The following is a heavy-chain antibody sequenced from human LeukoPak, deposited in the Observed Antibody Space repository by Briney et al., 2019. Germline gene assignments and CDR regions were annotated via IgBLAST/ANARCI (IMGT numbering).Heavy chain of an antibody. J-gene: IGHJ4*02. V-gene: IGHV1-46*01. D-gene: IGHD3-3*01. CDR1: GYPFSAHF. CDR3: ARESSRFLEWLPDY. Sequence: GASVKVSCKASGYPFSAHFLNWVRQAPGQGLEWMGIINPRGGSTNYAQKFQGRVTMTRDTSTSTVYMELSILRSEDTAVYYCARESSRFLEWLPDYWGQGTLVTVSS. CDR2: INPRGGST.